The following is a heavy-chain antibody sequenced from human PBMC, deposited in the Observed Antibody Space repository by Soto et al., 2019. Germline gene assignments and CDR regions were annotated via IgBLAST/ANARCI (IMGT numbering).Heavy chain of an antibody. CDR1: GFTFSSYA. CDR3: EKGWKTGGFDY. CDR2: ISNSGGST. Sequence: EVQLLESGGGLVQPGGSLRLSCPASGFTFSSYAMSWVRQAPGKGLEWVSTISNSGGSTYYADSVKGRFTISRDNSKNTLYLQMNSLRAEDTAVYYCEKGWKTGGFDYWGQGTLVTVSS. V-gene: IGHV3-23*01. D-gene: IGHD1-1*01. J-gene: IGHJ4*02.